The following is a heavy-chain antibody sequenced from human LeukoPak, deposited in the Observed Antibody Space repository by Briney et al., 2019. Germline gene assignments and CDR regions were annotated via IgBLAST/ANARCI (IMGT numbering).Heavy chain of an antibody. V-gene: IGHV1-18*01. CDR2: ISAYNGNT. J-gene: IGHJ4*02. CDR1: GYTFTSYG. Sequence: GASVKVSCKASGYTFTSYGISWVRQAPGQGLEWMGWISAYNGNTNYAQKLQGRVTMTTDTSTSTAYMELRSLRSDDTAVYYCARAGTVDYYDSSGYYYDPALDYWGQGTLVTVSS. D-gene: IGHD3-22*01. CDR3: ARAGTVDYYDSSGYYYDPALDY.